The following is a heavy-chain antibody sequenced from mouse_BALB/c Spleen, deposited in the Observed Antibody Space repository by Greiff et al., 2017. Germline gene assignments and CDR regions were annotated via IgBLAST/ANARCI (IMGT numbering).Heavy chain of an antibody. CDR2: ISSGGSYT. CDR1: GFTFSSYT. CDR3: TREGFYSKALYFDY. J-gene: IGHJ2*01. Sequence: EVHLVESGGGLVKPGGSLKLSCAASGFTFSSYTMSWVRQNPEKRLEWVATISSGGSYTYYPDSVKGRFTISRDNAKNTLYLQMSSLKSEDTASYYCTREGFYSKALYFDYWGQGTTLTVSS. D-gene: IGHD2-3*01. V-gene: IGHV5-6-4*01.